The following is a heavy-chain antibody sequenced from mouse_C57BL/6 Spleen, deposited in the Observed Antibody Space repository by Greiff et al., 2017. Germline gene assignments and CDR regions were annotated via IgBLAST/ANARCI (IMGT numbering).Heavy chain of an antibody. D-gene: IGHD1-1*01. J-gene: IGHJ4*01. CDR2: IWSDGST. V-gene: IGHV2-6*03. CDR1: GFSLTSYG. CDR3: ARPTTGVAKDYAMDY. Sequence: VKLMESGPGLVAPSQSLSITCTVSGFSLTSYGVHWVRQPPGKGLEWLVVIWSDGSTTYNSALKSRLSISKDNSKSQVFLKMNSLQTDDTAMYYCARPTTGVAKDYAMDYWGQGTSVTVSS.